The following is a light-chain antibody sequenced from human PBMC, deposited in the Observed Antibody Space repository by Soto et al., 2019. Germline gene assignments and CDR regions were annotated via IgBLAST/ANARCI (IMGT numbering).Light chain of an antibody. V-gene: IGLV1-40*01. CDR3: QSYDSSLGEV. CDR1: SSNIGAGND. J-gene: IGLJ2*01. CDR2: GNS. Sequence: QAVVTQPPSVSGAPGKRVTISCPGSSSNIGAGNDVHWYQRLPGTAPKLLIYGNSNRPSGVPDRFSGSKSGTSASLAITGLQAEDEADYYCQSYDSSLGEVFGGGTKLTVL.